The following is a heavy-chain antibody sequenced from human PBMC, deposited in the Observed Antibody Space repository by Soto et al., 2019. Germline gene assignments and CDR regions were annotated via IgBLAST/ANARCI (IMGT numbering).Heavy chain of an antibody. J-gene: IGHJ3*01. D-gene: IGHD1-26*01. CDR3: VRDFSRIVGATADAFDL. CDR2: ISATGYYI. V-gene: IGHV3-21*01. CDR1: GFSFNSYA. Sequence: SGGSLRLSCVASGFSFNSYAMNWVRLAPGKGPEWVATISATGYYIYYADSVQGRFTISRDNARESLFLQMNGLEAEDTAVYYCVRDFSRIVGATADAFDLWGQGTTVTVSS.